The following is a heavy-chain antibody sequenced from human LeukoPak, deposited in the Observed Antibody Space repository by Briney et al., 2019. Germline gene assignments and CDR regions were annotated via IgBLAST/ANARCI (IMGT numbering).Heavy chain of an antibody. D-gene: IGHD3-22*01. CDR2: INPNSGGT. J-gene: IGHJ4*02. CDR3: ARETDYYDSSGYYNY. CDR1: GYTLTDYY. V-gene: IGHV1-2*02. Sequence: GASVKVSCKASGYTLTDYYIHWVRPAPGQGLEWMGWINPNSGGTNYAQKFQGRVTMTRDTSISTAYMELSRLRSDDTAVYYCARETDYYDSSGYYNYWGQGTLVTVSS.